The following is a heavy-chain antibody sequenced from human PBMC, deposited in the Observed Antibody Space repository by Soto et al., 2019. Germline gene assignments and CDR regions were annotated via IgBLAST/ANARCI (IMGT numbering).Heavy chain of an antibody. CDR3: ARVSDY. CDR1: GGSFIDYS. CDR2: INHSGSA. V-gene: IGHV4-34*01. Sequence: QVLLQQWGAGRLKPSETLSLTCAVYGGSFIDYSWGCIRQSPGTRLEWIGEINHSGSANYNPSLNSRATISVDTSKTQFALKLYSVTAADAAVYDCARVSDYWSQGTLVTVSS. J-gene: IGHJ4*02.